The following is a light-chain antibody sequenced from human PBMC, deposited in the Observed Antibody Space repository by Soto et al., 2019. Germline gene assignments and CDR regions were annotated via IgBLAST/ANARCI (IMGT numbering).Light chain of an antibody. CDR2: AAP. CDR3: QQSYSTPPFT. J-gene: IGKJ3*01. V-gene: IGKV1-39*01. Sequence: DIQMTQSPSSLSASVGDRVTITCRASQTISSYLNWYQQKPGKAPQLLLYAAPSLQSGVPSRFSGSGSGTDFTLTISSLQPEDFATYYCQQSYSTPPFTFGPGTKVDIK. CDR1: QTISSY.